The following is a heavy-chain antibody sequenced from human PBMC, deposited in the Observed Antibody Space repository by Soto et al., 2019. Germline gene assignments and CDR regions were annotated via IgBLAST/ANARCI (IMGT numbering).Heavy chain of an antibody. D-gene: IGHD6-25*01. Sequence: SETLSLTCTVSGGSISSGNYYWSWIRQPPGKGLEWIGYIYYSGSTNYNPSLKSRVTISVDTSKNQFSLKLSSVTAADTAVYYCARVRSGDYYGMDVWGQGTTVTVSS. CDR3: ARVRSGDYYGMDV. J-gene: IGHJ6*02. CDR1: GGSISSGNYY. V-gene: IGHV4-61*01. CDR2: IYYSGST.